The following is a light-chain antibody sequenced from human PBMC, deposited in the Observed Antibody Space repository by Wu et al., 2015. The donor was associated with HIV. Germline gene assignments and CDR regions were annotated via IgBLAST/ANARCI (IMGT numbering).Light chain of an antibody. CDR1: QSIGTN. Sequence: PGERVTLFCRASQSIGTNLAWYQKKPDQGPSLLIFGASTRATGVPPRFSGSGSGTEFSLTISSLQSEDFAIYFCQHYNDLSLTFGGGTKVEIK. J-gene: IGKJ4*01. V-gene: IGKV3-15*01. CDR3: QHYNDLSLT. CDR2: GAS.